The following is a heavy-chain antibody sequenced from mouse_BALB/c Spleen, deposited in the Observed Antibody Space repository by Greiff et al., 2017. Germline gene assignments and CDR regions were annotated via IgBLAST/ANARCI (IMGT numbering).Heavy chain of an antibody. CDR3: ARQGGYYPYYAMDY. J-gene: IGHJ4*01. CDR1: GFAFSSYD. V-gene: IGHV5-12-1*01. D-gene: IGHD2-3*01. CDR2: ISSGGGST. Sequence: EVQLVESGGGLVKPGGSLKLSCAASGFAFSSYDMSWVRQTPEKRLEWVAYISSGGGSTYYPDTVKGRFTISRDNAKNTLYLQMSSLKSEDTAMYYCARQGGYYPYYAMDYWGQGTSVTVSS.